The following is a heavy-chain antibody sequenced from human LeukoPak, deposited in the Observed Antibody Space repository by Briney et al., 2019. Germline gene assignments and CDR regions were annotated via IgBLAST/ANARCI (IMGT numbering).Heavy chain of an antibody. V-gene: IGHV3-30*18. J-gene: IGHJ4*02. Sequence: GGSLRLSCAASGFTFSSYGMHWVRQAPGKGLEWVAVISYDGSNKYYADSVKGRFTISRDNSKNTLYLQMNSLRAEDTAVYYCAKARMVRGGGYFDYWGQGTLVTVSS. CDR1: GFTFSSYG. CDR2: ISYDGSNK. D-gene: IGHD3-10*01. CDR3: AKARMVRGGGYFDY.